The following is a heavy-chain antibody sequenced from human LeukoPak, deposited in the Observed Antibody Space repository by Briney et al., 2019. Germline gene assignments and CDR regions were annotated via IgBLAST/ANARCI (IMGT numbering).Heavy chain of an antibody. D-gene: IGHD6-19*01. CDR1: GFGFSVYE. CDR2: ISSSGTTT. V-gene: IGHV3-48*03. CDR3: TTQTVASNFDY. J-gene: IGHJ4*02. Sequence: GGSLRLSSAASGFGFSVYEMHWVRQAPGKGLEWISDISSSGTTTYYADSVKGRFTISRDNAKNSLYLQMNSLRAEDTAVYYSTTQTVASNFDYWGQGTLVTVSS.